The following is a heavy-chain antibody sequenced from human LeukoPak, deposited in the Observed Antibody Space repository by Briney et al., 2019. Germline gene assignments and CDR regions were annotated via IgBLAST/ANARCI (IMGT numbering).Heavy chain of an antibody. D-gene: IGHD2-21*02. Sequence: GGSLRLSCAASGFTFSSYAMSWVRQAPGKGLERVSAINGSGGSTNYADSVKGRFTISRDNSKNTLYLQMNSLRAEDTAAYYCAKDRGVTAIPNHFDYWGQGTLVTVSS. J-gene: IGHJ4*02. CDR3: AKDRGVTAIPNHFDY. CDR1: GFTFSSYA. V-gene: IGHV3-23*01. CDR2: INGSGGST.